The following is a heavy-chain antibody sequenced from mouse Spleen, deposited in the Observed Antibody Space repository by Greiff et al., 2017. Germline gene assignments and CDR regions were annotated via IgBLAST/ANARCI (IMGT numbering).Heavy chain of an antibody. CDR2: IDPENGDT. D-gene: IGHD1-1*01. CDR1: GFNIKDDY. V-gene: IGHV14-4*01. Sequence: EVQLQQSGAELVRPGASVKLSCTASGFNIKDDYMHWVKQRPEQGLEWIGWIDPENGDTEYASKFQGKATITADTSSNTAYLQLSSLTSEDTAVYYCTRYYYGSCFDYWGQGTTLTVSS. CDR3: TRYYYGSCFDY. J-gene: IGHJ2*01.